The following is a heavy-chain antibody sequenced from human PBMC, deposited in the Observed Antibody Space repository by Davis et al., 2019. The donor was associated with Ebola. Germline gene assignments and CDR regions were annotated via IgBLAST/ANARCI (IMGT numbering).Heavy chain of an antibody. J-gene: IGHJ4*02. CDR3: ANRSSSWFAGYFDY. D-gene: IGHD6-13*01. CDR1: GFPLSPSGVA. V-gene: IGHV2-5*02. CDR2: IYWDDDK. Sequence: SGPTLVQPTQTLTLTCSFSGFPLSPSGVAVGWIRQPPGKALEWLALIYWDDDKRYSPSLKSRLNITKDTSKKQVVLTMTNMDPVDTGTYYCANRSSSWFAGYFDYWGQGTLVTVSS.